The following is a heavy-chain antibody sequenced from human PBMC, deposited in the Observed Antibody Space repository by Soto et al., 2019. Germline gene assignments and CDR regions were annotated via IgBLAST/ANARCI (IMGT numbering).Heavy chain of an antibody. D-gene: IGHD6-19*01. CDR1: GFSLSTSGVG. J-gene: IGHJ2*01. CDR2: IYWDDDK. V-gene: IGHV2-5*02. Sequence: SGPTLVKPTQTLTLTCTFSGFSLSTSGVGVGWIRQPPGKALEWLALIYWDDDKRYSPSLKSRLTITKDTSKNQVVLTMTNMDPVDTATYYCAHSEGSLSGWYWYFDLWGRGTLVTVSS. CDR3: AHSEGSLSGWYWYFDL.